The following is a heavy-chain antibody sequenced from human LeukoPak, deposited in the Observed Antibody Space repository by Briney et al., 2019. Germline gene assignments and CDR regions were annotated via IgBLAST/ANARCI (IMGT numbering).Heavy chain of an antibody. CDR2: ISSSGSTI. V-gene: IGHV3-11*04. Sequence: PGGSLRLSCAASGFTFSDYYMSWIRQAPGKGLEGVSYISSSGSTIYYAGSVKRRFLSSRDNDKHSLYMQMNSVRAEDTAVYYCARAGHYYGWESYYKPPVFDYWGQGALVTVSS. CDR3: ARAGHYYGWESYYKPPVFDY. D-gene: IGHD3-10*01. J-gene: IGHJ4*02. CDR1: GFTFSDYY.